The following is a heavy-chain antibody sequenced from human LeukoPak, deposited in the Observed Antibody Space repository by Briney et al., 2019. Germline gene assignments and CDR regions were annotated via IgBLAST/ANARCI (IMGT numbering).Heavy chain of an antibody. V-gene: IGHV3-23*01. CDR3: AKVHSSGWVFDY. Sequence: GGSLRLSCAASGFTFSSYAMSWVRQAPGKGLEWVSGIVGSGDSTYSADSVKGRFTISRDNSENTLYLQMNSLRVEDTAIYYCAKVHSSGWVFDYWGQGTLVTVSS. D-gene: IGHD6-19*01. J-gene: IGHJ4*02. CDR2: IVGSGDST. CDR1: GFTFSSYA.